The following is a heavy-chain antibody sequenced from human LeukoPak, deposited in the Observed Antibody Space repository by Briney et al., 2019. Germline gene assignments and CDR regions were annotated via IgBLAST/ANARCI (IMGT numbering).Heavy chain of an antibody. CDR3: AKAIAAAHYDF. CDR1: GYTFTGYY. J-gene: IGHJ4*02. Sequence: ASVKVSCKASGYTFTGYYIHWVRQAPGQGLEWMGWIYPSSGGTNYAQKFQGRVTMTRDTSISTAYMELSRLTSDDTAIYYCAKAIAAAHYDFWGQGTLVTVSS. V-gene: IGHV1-2*02. D-gene: IGHD6-13*01. CDR2: IYPSSGGT.